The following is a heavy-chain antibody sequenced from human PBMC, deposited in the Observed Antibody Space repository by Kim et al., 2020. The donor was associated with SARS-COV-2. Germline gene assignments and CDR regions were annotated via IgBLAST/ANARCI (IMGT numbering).Heavy chain of an antibody. D-gene: IGHD3-22*01. CDR3: ARDSGTYYFDSSGGKVFYDALDV. V-gene: IGHV3-7*01. J-gene: IGHJ3*01. CDR1: GFTFSSYW. Sequence: GGSLRLSCAASGFTFSSYWMTWVRQAPGKGLEWVANIREDEGERNYVDSVKGRFTISRDNTKNSLHLEMNNVRAEDTAVYYCARDSGTYYFDSSGGKVFYDALDVWGQGTMVTVSS. CDR2: IREDEGER.